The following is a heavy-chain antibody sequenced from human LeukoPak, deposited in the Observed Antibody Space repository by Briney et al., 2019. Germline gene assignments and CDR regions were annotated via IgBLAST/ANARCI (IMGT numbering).Heavy chain of an antibody. CDR2: INPNSGGT. J-gene: IGHJ3*02. CDR1: GYTFTGYY. D-gene: IGHD2-2*01. V-gene: IGHV1-2*02. CDR3: ARYIVVVPAAMAHDAFDI. Sequence: EASVKVSCKASGYTFTGYYMHWVRQAPGQGLEWMGWINPNSGGTNYAQKFQGRVTMTRDTSISTAYMELSRLRADDTAVYYCARYIVVVPAAMAHDAFDIWGQGTMVTVSS.